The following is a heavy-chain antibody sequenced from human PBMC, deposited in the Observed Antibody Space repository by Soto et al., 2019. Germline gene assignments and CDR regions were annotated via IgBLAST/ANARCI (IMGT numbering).Heavy chain of an antibody. CDR1: GPTFSSYA. D-gene: IGHD2-2*01. CDR2: IIPIFGTA. Sequence: PVKVSCKASGPTFSSYAISWVRQAPGQGLEWMGGIIPIFGTANYAQKFQGRVTITADEATSTAYMELSSLRSEDTAVYYCARAYCSSTSCYRVYAFDIWGQGTMVIVSS. V-gene: IGHV1-69*13. J-gene: IGHJ3*02. CDR3: ARAYCSSTSCYRVYAFDI.